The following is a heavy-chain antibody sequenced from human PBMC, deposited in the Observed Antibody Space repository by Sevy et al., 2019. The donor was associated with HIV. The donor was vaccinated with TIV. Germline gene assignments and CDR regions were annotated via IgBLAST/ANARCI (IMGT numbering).Heavy chain of an antibody. J-gene: IGHJ3*02. CDR3: ARLLGGGDWGAFDI. D-gene: IGHD2-21*02. Sequence: SETLSLTCTVSGGSISSSSYDWGWIRQPPGKGLEWIGSIYYSGSTYYNPSLKSRVTISVDTSKNQFSLKLSSVTAADTAVYYCARLLGGGDWGAFDIWGQGTMVTVSS. CDR1: GGSISSSSYD. V-gene: IGHV4-39*01. CDR2: IYYSGST.